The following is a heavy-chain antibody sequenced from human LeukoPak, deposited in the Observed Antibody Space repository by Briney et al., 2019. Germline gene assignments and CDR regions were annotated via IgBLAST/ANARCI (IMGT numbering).Heavy chain of an antibody. CDR3: AREVDYGDYRVPLDY. CDR1: GFTFSSYS. V-gene: IGHV3-48*01. Sequence: GGSLRLSCAASGFTFSSYSMNWVRPAPGKGLEWVSYISSSSSTIYYADSVKGRFTISRDNAKNSLYLQMNSLRAEGTAVYYCAREVDYGDYRVPLDYWGQGTLVTVSS. J-gene: IGHJ4*02. CDR2: ISSSSSTI. D-gene: IGHD4-17*01.